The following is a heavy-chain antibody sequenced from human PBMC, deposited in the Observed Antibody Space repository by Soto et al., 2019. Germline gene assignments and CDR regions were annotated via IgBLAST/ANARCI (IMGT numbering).Heavy chain of an antibody. J-gene: IGHJ6*02. Sequence: SETLSLTCTVSGGSISSSSYYWGWIRQPSGKGLEWIGSIYYSGSTYYNPSLKSRVTISVDTSKNQFSLKLSSVTAADTAVYYCATLTAGGYYYYGMDVWGQGTTVTVSS. CDR2: IYYSGST. CDR1: GGSISSSSYY. CDR3: ATLTAGGYYYYGMDV. V-gene: IGHV4-39*01. D-gene: IGHD3-16*01.